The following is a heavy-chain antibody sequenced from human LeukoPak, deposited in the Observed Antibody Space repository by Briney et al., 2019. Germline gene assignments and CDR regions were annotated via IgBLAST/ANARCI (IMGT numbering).Heavy chain of an antibody. Sequence: PGGSLRLSCAASGFTFSSYSMNWVRQAPGKGLEWVSYISSSSSTIYYADSVKGRFTISRDNAKNSLYPQMNSLRAEDTAVYYCAREDTVYVQHPGNAFDIWGQGTMVTVSS. D-gene: IGHD1-14*01. CDR3: AREDTVYVQHPGNAFDI. CDR2: ISSSSSTI. CDR1: GFTFSSYS. J-gene: IGHJ3*02. V-gene: IGHV3-48*01.